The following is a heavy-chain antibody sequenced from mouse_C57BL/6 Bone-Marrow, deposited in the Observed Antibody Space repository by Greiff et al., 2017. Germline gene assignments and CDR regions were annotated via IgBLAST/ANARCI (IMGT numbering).Heavy chain of an antibody. CDR1: GYTFTSYG. CDR2: IYPRSGNT. V-gene: IGHV1-81*01. J-gene: IGHJ4*01. CDR3: AGGYHYAMDY. D-gene: IGHD2-2*01. Sequence: VQRVESGAELARPGASVKLSCKASGYTFTSYGISWVKQRTGQGLEWIGEIYPRSGNTYYNEKFKGKATLTADKSSSTAYMELRSLTSEDSAVYFCAGGYHYAMDYWGQGTSVTVSS.